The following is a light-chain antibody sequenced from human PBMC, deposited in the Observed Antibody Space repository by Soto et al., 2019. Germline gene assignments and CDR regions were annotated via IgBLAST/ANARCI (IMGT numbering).Light chain of an antibody. CDR3: QQYDNLLT. CDR1: QDISNY. V-gene: IGKV1-33*01. CDR2: DAS. Sequence: DIQLTQCPSYLSASVVDYVPTTWQASQDISNYLNWYQQKPGKAPKLLIYDASNLETGVPSRFSGSGSGTDFTFTISSLQPEDIATYYCQQYDNLLTFGGGTKVDI. J-gene: IGKJ4*01.